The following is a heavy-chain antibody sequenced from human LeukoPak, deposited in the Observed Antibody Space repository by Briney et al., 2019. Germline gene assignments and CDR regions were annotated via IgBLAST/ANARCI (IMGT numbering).Heavy chain of an antibody. D-gene: IGHD3-22*01. Sequence: SETLSLTCAVYGGSFSGYYWSWIRQPPGKGLEWIGEINHSGSTNYNPSLKSRVTISVDTSKNQFSLKLSSVTAADTAVYYCATSDLYYYDSSGYYQYDAFDIWGQGTMVTVSS. CDR3: ATSDLYYYDSSGYYQYDAFDI. CDR1: GGSFSGYY. CDR2: INHSGST. J-gene: IGHJ3*02. V-gene: IGHV4-34*01.